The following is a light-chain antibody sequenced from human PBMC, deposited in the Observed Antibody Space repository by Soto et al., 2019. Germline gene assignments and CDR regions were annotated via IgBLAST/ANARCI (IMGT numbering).Light chain of an antibody. CDR1: SSNIGSSY. Sequence: QSVLTQPPSASGTPGQRVTISCSGSSSNIGSSYVYWYQQLPATAPKLLIYRNNQRPSGVPDRFSGSKSGTSASLAISGLRSEDEADYYCAARDDSLSGFVVFGGGTKLTVL. CDR3: AARDDSLSGFVV. V-gene: IGLV1-47*01. J-gene: IGLJ2*01. CDR2: RNN.